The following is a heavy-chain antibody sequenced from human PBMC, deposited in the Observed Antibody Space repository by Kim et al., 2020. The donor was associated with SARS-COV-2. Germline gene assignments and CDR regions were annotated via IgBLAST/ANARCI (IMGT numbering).Heavy chain of an antibody. CDR3: AKGGHGSSGYYSIDY. Sequence: DSGKGRFTIPRDNSTNTLYLQMTSLRAEDTAVYYCAKGGHGSSGYYSIDYWGQGTLVTVSS. D-gene: IGHD3-22*01. J-gene: IGHJ4*02. V-gene: IGHV3-23*01.